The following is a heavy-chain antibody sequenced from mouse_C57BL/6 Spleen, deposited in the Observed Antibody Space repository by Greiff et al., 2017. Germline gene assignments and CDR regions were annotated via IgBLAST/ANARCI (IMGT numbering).Heavy chain of an antibody. Sequence: EVKLMESGPGLVKPSQSLSLTCSVTGYSITSGYYWNWIRQFPGNKLEWMGYISYDGSNNYNPSLKNRISITRDTSKNQFFLKLNSVTTEDTATYYCARMYDYYYYAMDYWGQGTSVTVSS. CDR2: ISYDGSN. D-gene: IGHD2-4*01. CDR3: ARMYDYYYYAMDY. CDR1: GYSITSGYY. J-gene: IGHJ4*01. V-gene: IGHV3-6*01.